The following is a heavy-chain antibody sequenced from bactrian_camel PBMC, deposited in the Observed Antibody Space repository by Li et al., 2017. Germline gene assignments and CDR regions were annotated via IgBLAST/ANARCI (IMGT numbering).Heavy chain of an antibody. J-gene: IGHJ4*01. V-gene: IGHV3S67*01. CDR1: GSPITSVR. Sequence: DVQLVESGGGSVQAGGSLTLSCSVSGSPITSVRMGWFRQSPGKEREAVAAYHAITNTRYADSVKGRFTISKDNTATTPYLQMNRTLYLLMNSLKPEDTGMYFCAYDTQHCESGGCANEGFVGNCNYWGQGTQVTVS. D-gene: IGHD7*01. CDR3: EDTGMYFCAYDTQHCESGGCANEGFVGNCNY. CDR2: YHAITNT.